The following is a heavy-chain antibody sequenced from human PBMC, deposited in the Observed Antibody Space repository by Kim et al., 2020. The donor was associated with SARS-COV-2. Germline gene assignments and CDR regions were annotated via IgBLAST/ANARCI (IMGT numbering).Heavy chain of an antibody. J-gene: IGHJ4*02. CDR3: AKDMGGYGLGRWELRGLSDY. Sequence: GGSLRLSCAASGFTFDDYAMHWVRQAPGKGLEWVSLISGDGGSTYYADSVKGRFTISRDNSKNSLYLQMNSLRTEDTALYYCAKDMGGYGLGRWELRGLSDYWGQGTLVTVSS. D-gene: IGHD1-26*01. CDR1: GFTFDDYA. V-gene: IGHV3-43*02. CDR2: ISGDGGST.